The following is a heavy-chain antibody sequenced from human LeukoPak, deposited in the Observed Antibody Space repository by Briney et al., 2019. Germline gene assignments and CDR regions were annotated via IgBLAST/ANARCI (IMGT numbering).Heavy chain of an antibody. CDR1: GGSISSYY. Sequence: SETLSLTCTVSGGSISSYYWTWIRQPPGKGLEWIGYIHYSGSTNYNPSLTSRVTISIDTSKNQFSLKLSSATAADTAVYYCARTGSSTWYNFDYWGQGTLVTVSS. D-gene: IGHD2-2*01. V-gene: IGHV4-59*01. CDR2: IHYSGST. CDR3: ARTGSSTWYNFDY. J-gene: IGHJ4*02.